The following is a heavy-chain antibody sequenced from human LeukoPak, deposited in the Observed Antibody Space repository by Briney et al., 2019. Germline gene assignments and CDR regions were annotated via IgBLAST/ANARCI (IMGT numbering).Heavy chain of an antibody. Sequence: GASVKVSCKASGYTFTSYAMNWVRQAPGQGLEWMGWINPNSGGTNYAQKFQGWVTMTRDTSISTAYMELSRLRSDDTAVYYCARDRDGYGNWFDPWGQGTLVTVSS. D-gene: IGHD5-24*01. J-gene: IGHJ5*02. CDR3: ARDRDGYGNWFDP. CDR2: INPNSGGT. CDR1: GYTFTSYA. V-gene: IGHV1-2*04.